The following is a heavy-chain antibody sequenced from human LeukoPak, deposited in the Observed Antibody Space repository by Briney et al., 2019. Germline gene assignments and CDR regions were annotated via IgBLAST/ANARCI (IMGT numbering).Heavy chain of an antibody. CDR3: ACGYSYGSFDY. Sequence: GASVKVPCKASGGTFSSYAISWVRQAPGQGLEWMGRIIPIFGTANYAQKFQGSVTITTDESTSTAYMELSSLRSEDTAVYYCACGYSYGSFDYWGQGTLVTVSS. D-gene: IGHD5-18*01. CDR2: IIPIFGTA. V-gene: IGHV1-69*05. J-gene: IGHJ4*02. CDR1: GGTFSSYA.